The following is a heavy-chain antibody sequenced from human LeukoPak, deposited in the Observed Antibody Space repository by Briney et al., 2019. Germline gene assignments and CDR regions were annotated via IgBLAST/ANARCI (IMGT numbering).Heavy chain of an antibody. V-gene: IGHV3-30*03. CDR1: GFTFSSYG. D-gene: IGHD3-22*01. Sequence: GGSLRLSCAASGFTFSSYGMHWVRQAPGKGLEWVAVISYDGRNKHYPDSVKGRFTISRDISTDTLWLQMDSLRTEDTAVYYCAREGHTSGYCGTFDVWGQGTTVAVS. J-gene: IGHJ3*01. CDR3: AREGHTSGYCGTFDV. CDR2: ISYDGRNK.